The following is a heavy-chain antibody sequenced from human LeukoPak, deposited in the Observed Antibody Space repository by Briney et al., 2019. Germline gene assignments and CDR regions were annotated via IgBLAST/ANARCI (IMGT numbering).Heavy chain of an antibody. Sequence: GGSLRLSCAVSGFNFSDYYMSWVRQAPGRGLEWISFFSSGDTNIKYADSVKGRFTISRDNAKNSLYLQMNSLRAEDTAVYFCAREIHSTGYYYAGGYMDVWGEGTTVTVSS. J-gene: IGHJ6*03. CDR3: AREIHSTGYYYAGGYMDV. CDR1: GFNFSDYY. V-gene: IGHV3-11*04. D-gene: IGHD3-22*01. CDR2: FSSGDTNI.